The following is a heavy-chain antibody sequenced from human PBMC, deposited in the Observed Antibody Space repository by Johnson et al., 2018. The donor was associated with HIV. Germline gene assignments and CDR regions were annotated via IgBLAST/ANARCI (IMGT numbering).Heavy chain of an antibody. CDR3: SRAVADCWFSYDAFDI. D-gene: IGHD2-21*01. V-gene: IGHV3-66*01. Sequence: VQLVESGGGLVQPGGSLRLSCAASGFTVSSNYMSWVRQAPGKGLEWVSVIYRGGSTYYSDYVKGRFTISRDNAKNALFLQMNSLRAEDTAVYYCSRAVADCWFSYDAFDIWGQGTMVTVSS. J-gene: IGHJ3*02. CDR1: GFTVSSNY. CDR2: IYRGGST.